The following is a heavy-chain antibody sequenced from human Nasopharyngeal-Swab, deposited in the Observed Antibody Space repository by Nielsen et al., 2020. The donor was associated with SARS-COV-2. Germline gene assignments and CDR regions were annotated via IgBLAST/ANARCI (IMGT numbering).Heavy chain of an antibody. V-gene: IGHV3-11*06. Sequence: GGSLRLSCAASGFTFSDYYMSWIRQAPGKGLEWVSYISSSSSYTNYADSVKGRFTISRDNAKNSLYLQMNSLRAEDTAVYYCARSRLTIFGVVIGPFDYWGQGTLVTVSS. CDR2: ISSSSSYT. CDR3: ARSRLTIFGVVIGPFDY. CDR1: GFTFSDYY. J-gene: IGHJ4*02. D-gene: IGHD3-3*01.